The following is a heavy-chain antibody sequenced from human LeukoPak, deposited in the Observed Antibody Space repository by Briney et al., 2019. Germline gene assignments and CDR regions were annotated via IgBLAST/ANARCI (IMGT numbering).Heavy chain of an antibody. J-gene: IGHJ6*02. CDR2: ISGISSYL. V-gene: IGHV3-21*01. CDR1: GFTFSSYW. CDR3: VRDATYYYYAMDV. Sequence: GGSLRLSCAASGFTFSSYWMSWVRQAPGKGLEWVSSISGISSYLYYADSVEGRFTISRDNAKNSVYLQMNSLSAEDTAVYYCVRDATYYYYAMDVWGQGTTVTVSS.